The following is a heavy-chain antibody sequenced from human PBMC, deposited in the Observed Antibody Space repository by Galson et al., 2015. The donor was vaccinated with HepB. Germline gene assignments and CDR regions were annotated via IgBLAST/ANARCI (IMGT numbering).Heavy chain of an antibody. CDR2: VYRSGST. CDR1: GDSISGSNDW. CDR3: VRGELIEGFDP. V-gene: IGHV4-4*02. J-gene: IGHJ5*02. D-gene: IGHD1-7*01. Sequence: ETLSLTCAVSGDSISGSNDWWSWVRQPPGKGLEWIGEVYRSGSTNYNPSLKSRVTMSVDKSKNQFSLNLNFVTAADTAVYYCVRGELIEGFDPWGQGTLVTVSS.